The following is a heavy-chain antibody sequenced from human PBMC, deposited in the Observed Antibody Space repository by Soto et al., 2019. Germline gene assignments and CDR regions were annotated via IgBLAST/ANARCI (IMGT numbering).Heavy chain of an antibody. D-gene: IGHD3-22*01. CDR2: IIPIFGTA. Sequence: QVQLVQSGAEVRKPGSSVKVSCKASGGTFSRHGISWVRQAPGPGLEWMGGIIPIFGTANHAQKFQGRVTINADESTRTGYMELSSLRSEDTAVYYCARGWGYDNNDYYYAYGGQGTLVIVAS. V-gene: IGHV1-69*01. CDR1: GGTFSRHG. J-gene: IGHJ4*02. CDR3: ARGWGYDNNDYYYAY.